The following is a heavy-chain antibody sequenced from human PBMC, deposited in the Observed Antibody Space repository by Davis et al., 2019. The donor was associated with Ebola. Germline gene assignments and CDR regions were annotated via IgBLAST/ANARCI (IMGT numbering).Heavy chain of an antibody. CDR2: IRSKAFGGKP. Sequence: GGSLRLSCAASGFTFSSYSMNWVRQAPGKGLEWIGFIRSKAFGGKPAYAASVRGRVTISRDDSRSIAYLQMDSLKVEDTAVYYCARDLKYRPPSYYDGMDVWGQGTSVTVSS. V-gene: IGHV3-49*04. J-gene: IGHJ6*02. D-gene: IGHD2-2*01. CDR1: GFTFSSYS. CDR3: ARDLKYRPPSYYDGMDV.